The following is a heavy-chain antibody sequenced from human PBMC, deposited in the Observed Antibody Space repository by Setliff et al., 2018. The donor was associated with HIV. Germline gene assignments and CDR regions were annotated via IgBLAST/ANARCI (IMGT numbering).Heavy chain of an antibody. CDR3: ARDRIEVVVDGPHDVFDV. D-gene: IGHD2-15*01. Sequence: SETLSLTCTVSGDSIGYYYWSWIRQPAGRGLEWMGRIHTSGSTNYNPSLTSRVTLSFDTSKNQFFLKLTSLSAADTAVYYCARDRIEVVVDGPHDVFDVWGRGTTVTVSS. J-gene: IGHJ3*01. CDR1: GDSIGYYY. V-gene: IGHV4-4*07. CDR2: IHTSGST.